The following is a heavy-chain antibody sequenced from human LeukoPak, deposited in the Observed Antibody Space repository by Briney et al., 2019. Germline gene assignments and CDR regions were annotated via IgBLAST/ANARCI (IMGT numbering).Heavy chain of an antibody. J-gene: IGHJ4*02. CDR2: IIISSSYI. D-gene: IGHD6-13*01. Sequence: PGGSLTLSCAASGSTFSSYRVNWVRQPPGKGLEWVLSIIISSSYIYSADSVKGRVTISRNNAKNTLCLQRNSLRAEDTAVHYCARTSGYSSRWYFYYWGQGTLVTVSS. V-gene: IGHV3-21*01. CDR1: GSTFSSYR. CDR3: ARTSGYSSRWYFYY.